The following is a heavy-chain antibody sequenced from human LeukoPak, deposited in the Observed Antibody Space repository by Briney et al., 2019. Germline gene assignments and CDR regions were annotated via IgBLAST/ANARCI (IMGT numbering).Heavy chain of an antibody. V-gene: IGHV3-72*01. D-gene: IGHD3-22*01. Sequence: GGSLRLSCAASGFTFSDHDMDWVRQAPGKGLEWVGRTRNKANSYTTEYAASVKGRFTISRDDSKNSLYLQMNSLKTEDTAVYYCARNPYYYDSSGYQAWGQGTLVTVSS. CDR1: GFTFSDHD. CDR2: TRNKANSYTT. J-gene: IGHJ4*02. CDR3: ARNPYYYDSSGYQA.